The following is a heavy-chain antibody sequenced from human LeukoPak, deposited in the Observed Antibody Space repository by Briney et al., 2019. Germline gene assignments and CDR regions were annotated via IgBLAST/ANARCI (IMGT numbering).Heavy chain of an antibody. CDR3: AKAPYCSSTSCYAWTNPYYYYMDV. CDR1: GFTFSSYG. Sequence: GGSLRLSCAASGFTFSSYGMHWVRQAPGKGLEWVAFIRDDGSNKYYADSVKGRFTISRDNSKNTLYLQMNSLRATDTPVYYCAKAPYCSSTSCYAWTNPYYYYMDVWGKGPTVTITS. J-gene: IGHJ6*03. D-gene: IGHD2-2*01. CDR2: IRDDGSNK. V-gene: IGHV3-30*02.